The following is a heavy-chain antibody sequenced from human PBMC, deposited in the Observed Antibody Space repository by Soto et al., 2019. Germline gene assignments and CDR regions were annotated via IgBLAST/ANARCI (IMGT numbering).Heavy chain of an antibody. Sequence: GGSLRLSCAVSGFTVSSNYMSWVRQAPGKGLEWVSVIYSGGSTNLADSVKDRFTISRDNSKNTLYLQMNSLRAEDTAVYYCASGGLSVFDYWGQGTLVTVSS. J-gene: IGHJ4*02. D-gene: IGHD3-16*01. CDR2: IYSGGST. V-gene: IGHV3-66*01. CDR3: ASGGLSVFDY. CDR1: GFTVSSNY.